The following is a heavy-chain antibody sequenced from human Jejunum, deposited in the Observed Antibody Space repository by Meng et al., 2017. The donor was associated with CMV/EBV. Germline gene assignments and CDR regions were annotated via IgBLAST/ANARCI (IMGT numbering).Heavy chain of an antibody. Sequence: QVQLAQSGAEVKKSAASGRAPSYTFSAHGFSWVRQGPGQGLEWMGWICPYNSHAEYAHNLQGRVTLTRDTSTSTVYMELRTLMADDTAVYYCATNASGSYFADWGQGTLVPVSS. J-gene: IGHJ4*02. V-gene: IGHV1-18*04. CDR1: SYTFSAHG. CDR3: ATNASGSYFAD. D-gene: IGHD3-10*01. CDR2: ICPYNSHA.